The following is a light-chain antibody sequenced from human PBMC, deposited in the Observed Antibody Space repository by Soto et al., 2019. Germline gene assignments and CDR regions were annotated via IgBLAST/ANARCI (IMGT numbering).Light chain of an antibody. CDR3: SSYTSSSTFLWV. V-gene: IGLV2-18*02. J-gene: IGLJ3*02. Sequence: QSALTQPPSVSGSPGQSVTISCTGTSSDVGGYNRVSWYQQPPGTAPKLMIYEVSNRPSGVPDRFSGSKSGNTASLTISGLQSEDEADYYCSSYTSSSTFLWVFSGGTKLTVL. CDR1: SSDVGGYNR. CDR2: EVS.